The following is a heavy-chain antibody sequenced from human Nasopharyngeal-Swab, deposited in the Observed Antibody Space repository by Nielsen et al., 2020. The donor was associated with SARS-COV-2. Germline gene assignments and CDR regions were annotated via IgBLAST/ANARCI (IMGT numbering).Heavy chain of an antibody. CDR1: GFTFSSYW. Sequence: GGSLRLSCAASGFTFSSYWMSWVRQAPGKGLECVANITQDGSPKYYVESVKGRCTVSRDNAENLMYLQMDNLRAEDTAIYYCARISRGYTGYVDQNWFDPWGQGTLVTVSS. CDR3: ARISRGYTGYVDQNWFDP. J-gene: IGHJ5*02. D-gene: IGHD5-12*01. V-gene: IGHV3-7*03. CDR2: ITQDGSPK.